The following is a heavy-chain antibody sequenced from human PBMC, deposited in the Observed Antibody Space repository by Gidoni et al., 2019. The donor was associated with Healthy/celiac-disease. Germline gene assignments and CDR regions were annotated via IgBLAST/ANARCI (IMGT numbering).Heavy chain of an antibody. V-gene: IGHV3-23*01. CDR3: AKDLTHDYGDYGKGYFDY. CDR1: GFTFSSSA. CDR2: ISGSGGST. J-gene: IGHJ4*02. Sequence: EVQLLESGGGLVQPGGSLRLSCAASGFTFSSSAMSWVRQAPGKGLEWVSAISGSGGSTYYADSVKGRFTISRDNSKNTLYLQMNSLRAEDTAVYYCAKDLTHDYGDYGKGYFDYWGQGTLVTVSS. D-gene: IGHD4-17*01.